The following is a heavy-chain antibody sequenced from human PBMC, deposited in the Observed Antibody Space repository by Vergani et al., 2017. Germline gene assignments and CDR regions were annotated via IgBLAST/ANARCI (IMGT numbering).Heavy chain of an antibody. CDR3: ARHTTYTDS. D-gene: IGHD3-16*01. V-gene: IGHV5-51*01. CDR1: EYSFGNYW. Sequence: EVELVQSGPEMRKPGESLKISCKGSEYSFGNYWIGWVRQMPGKGLEWMGIIYPADSDTRHSPDFQGKVTISAEKSISTACLQWDSLKASDTALYYCARHTTYTDSWGQGTLVTVSS. J-gene: IGHJ4*02. CDR2: IYPADSDT.